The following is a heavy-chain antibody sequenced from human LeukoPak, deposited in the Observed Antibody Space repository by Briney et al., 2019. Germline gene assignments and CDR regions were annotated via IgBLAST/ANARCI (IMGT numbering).Heavy chain of an antibody. D-gene: IGHD2-21*02. CDR2: IYYSGST. CDR1: GGSISSYY. V-gene: IGHV4-59*06. Sequence: PSETLSLTCTVSGGSISSYYWSWIRQHPGKGLEWIGYIYYSGSTYYNPSLKSRVTISVDTSKNQFSLKLSPVTAADTAVYYCARLAYCGGDCYQAYWYFDLWGRGTLVTVSS. J-gene: IGHJ2*01. CDR3: ARLAYCGGDCYQAYWYFDL.